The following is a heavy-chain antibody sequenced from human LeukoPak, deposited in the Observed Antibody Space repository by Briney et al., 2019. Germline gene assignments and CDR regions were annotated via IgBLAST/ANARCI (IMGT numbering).Heavy chain of an antibody. V-gene: IGHV4-61*02. CDR2: FYTSGST. CDR3: AREPSYYYYGMDV. CDR1: GGSISSGSYY. J-gene: IGHJ6*02. Sequence: SETLSLTCTVSGGSISSGSYYWSWIRQPAGKGLEWIGRFYTSGSTNYNPSLKSRVTISVDTSKNQFSLKLSSVTAADTAVYYCAREPSYYYYGMDVWGQGTTVTVSS.